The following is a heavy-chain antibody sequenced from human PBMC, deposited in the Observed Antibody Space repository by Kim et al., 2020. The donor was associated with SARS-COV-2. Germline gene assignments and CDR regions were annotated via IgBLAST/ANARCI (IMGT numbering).Heavy chain of an antibody. CDR2: ISAYNGNT. V-gene: IGHV1-18*01. CDR3: AIQYYYDSSGYYHLTNFDY. D-gene: IGHD3-22*01. CDR1: GYTFTSYG. J-gene: IGHJ4*02. Sequence: ASVKVSCKASGYTFTSYGISWVRQAPGQGLEWMGWISAYNGNTNYAQKLQGRVTMTTDTSTSTAYMELRSLRSDDTAVYYCAIQYYYDSSGYYHLTNFDYWGQGTLVTVSS.